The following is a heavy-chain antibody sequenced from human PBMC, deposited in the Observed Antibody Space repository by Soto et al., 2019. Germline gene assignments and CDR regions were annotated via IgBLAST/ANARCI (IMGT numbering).Heavy chain of an antibody. CDR2: INLWNGNT. CDR3: ERVPLCVRTCYLNSFYP. Sequence: GASVKVSCKASGYSFLYYPMHWMRHDRGQRRERMRWINLWNGNTEYSHNFQDRVTITGDTSANTVYLELSSXGPDDTAIYYCERVPLCVRTCYLNSFYPWGQGTVVTVSS. D-gene: IGHD2-15*01. V-gene: IGHV1-3*01. CDR1: GYSFLYYP. J-gene: IGHJ5*02.